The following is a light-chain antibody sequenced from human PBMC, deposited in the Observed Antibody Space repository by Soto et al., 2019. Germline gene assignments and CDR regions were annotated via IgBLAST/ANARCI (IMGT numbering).Light chain of an antibody. CDR1: QRISNS. J-gene: IGKJ2*01. CDR2: KAS. V-gene: IGKV1-5*03. CDR3: QQYTDYPVT. Sequence: DIQMTQSPSTLSASVGDRVTITCRASQRISNSLAWYQQKPGKAPNLLIYKASSLESGVPSRFSGSGSGTEFTLTISSLQPADFGTYYCQQYTDYPVTFGQGTKVDIK.